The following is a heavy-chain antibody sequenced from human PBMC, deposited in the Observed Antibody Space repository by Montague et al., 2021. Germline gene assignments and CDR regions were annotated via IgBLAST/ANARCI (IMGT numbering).Heavy chain of an antibody. V-gene: IGHV3-74*01. D-gene: IGHD6-13*01. CDR1: GFSFSSYW. CDR2: ITLDGSST. Sequence: SLRLSCAASGFSFSSYWMHWVRQAPGKGLLWVSRITLDGSSTIFADSVKGRFTTSRDNAKATLYLQMNSLRVEDTAVYYCARNLASAAPGAFDIWGQGTMVTVSS. CDR3: ARNLASAAPGAFDI. J-gene: IGHJ3*02.